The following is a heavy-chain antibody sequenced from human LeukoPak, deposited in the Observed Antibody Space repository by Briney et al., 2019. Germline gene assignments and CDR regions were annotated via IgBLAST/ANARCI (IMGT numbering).Heavy chain of an antibody. Sequence: GGSLRLSCAASGFTFNSYWMSWVRQAPGKGLEWVGNIKQDGSAKYYVDSVKGRFTISRDNAKNSLYLQMNSLRAEDTAVYKCARLKGYCRGGSCYSYYFDYWGQGALVTVSS. D-gene: IGHD2-15*01. CDR1: GFTFNSYW. CDR2: IKQDGSAK. J-gene: IGHJ4*02. CDR3: ARLKGYCRGGSCYSYYFDY. V-gene: IGHV3-7*01.